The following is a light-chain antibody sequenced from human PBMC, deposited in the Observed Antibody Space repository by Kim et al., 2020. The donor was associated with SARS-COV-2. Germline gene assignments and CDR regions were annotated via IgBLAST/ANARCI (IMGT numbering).Light chain of an antibody. J-gene: IGKJ5*01. CDR1: QSVSSN. Sequence: VSPGERATLSGRASQSVSSNLAWYQQKPGQAPRLLIYGASTRATGIPARFSGSGSGTEFTLTISSLQSEDFAVYYCQQYNNWPITFVQGTRLEIK. CDR2: GAS. V-gene: IGKV3-15*01. CDR3: QQYNNWPIT.